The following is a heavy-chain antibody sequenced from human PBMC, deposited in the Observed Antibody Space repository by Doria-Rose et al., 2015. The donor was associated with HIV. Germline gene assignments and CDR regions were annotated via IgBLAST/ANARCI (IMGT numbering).Heavy chain of an antibody. CDR1: GVSLSSPGMG. D-gene: IGHD6-13*01. Sequence: QVTLKESGPVLVEPTETLTLTCTVSGVSLSSPGMGVSWIRQPPGKALEWLANIFSDDERSYKTSLKSRLTISRGTSKSQVVPTMTDMDPVDTATYYCARIKSSRWYHKYYFDFWGQGTLVIVSA. J-gene: IGHJ4*02. CDR2: IFSDDER. V-gene: IGHV2-26*01. CDR3: ARIKSSRWYHKYYFDF.